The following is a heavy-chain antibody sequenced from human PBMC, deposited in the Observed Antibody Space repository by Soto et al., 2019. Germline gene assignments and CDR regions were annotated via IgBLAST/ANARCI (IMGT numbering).Heavy chain of an antibody. CDR2: ISYDGSNK. CDR1: GFTFSSYG. V-gene: IGHV3-30*18. J-gene: IGHJ6*02. CDR3: AKDRGATPYYYYGMDV. D-gene: IGHD2-15*01. Sequence: GGSLRLSCAASGFTFSSYGMHWVRQAPGKGLEWVAVISYDGSNKYYADSVKGRFTISRDNSKNTLYLQMNSLRAEDTAVYYCAKDRGATPYYYYGMDVWGQGTTVTVSS.